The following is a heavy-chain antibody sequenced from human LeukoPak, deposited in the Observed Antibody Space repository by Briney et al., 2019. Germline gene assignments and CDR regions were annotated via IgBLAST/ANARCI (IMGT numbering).Heavy chain of an antibody. CDR2: INHSGST. J-gene: IGHJ4*02. Sequence: SETLSLTCAVYGGSFSGYYWSWIRQPPGKGLEWIGEINHSGSTNYNPSLKSRVTKSVDTSKNQFSLKLSSVTAADTAAYYCARGTYKNMVRGVSHYYFDYWGQGTLVTVSS. CDR1: GGSFSGYY. V-gene: IGHV4-34*01. D-gene: IGHD3-10*01. CDR3: ARGTYKNMVRGVSHYYFDY.